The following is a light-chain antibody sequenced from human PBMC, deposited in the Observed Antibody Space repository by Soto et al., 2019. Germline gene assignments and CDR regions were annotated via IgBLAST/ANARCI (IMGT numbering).Light chain of an antibody. V-gene: IGLV2-8*01. CDR2: EVS. CDR3: SSYAGNYIVL. Sequence: QSALTQPPSASGSPGQSVTISCTGTSSDVGSYNYVSWYQQLPGRAPKLMIYEVSKRPSGVPDRFSGSKSGNTASLTVSGLQAEDEADYHCSSYAGNYIVLFGGGTKVTVL. CDR1: SSDVGSYNY. J-gene: IGLJ2*01.